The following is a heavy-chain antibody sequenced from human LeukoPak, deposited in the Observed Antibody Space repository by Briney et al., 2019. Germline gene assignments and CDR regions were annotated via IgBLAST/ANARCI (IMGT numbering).Heavy chain of an antibody. V-gene: IGHV3-74*01. CDR3: ASGTSLTAAGTFD. CDR2: INSDGSST. J-gene: IGHJ4*02. CDR1: GFTFSSYW. Sequence: GGSLRLSCAASGFTFSSYWMHWVRQAPGKGLVWVSRINSDGSSTGYADSVKGRFTISRDNAKNTLYLQMNSLRAEDTAVYYCASGTSLTAAGTFDWGQGTLVTVSS. D-gene: IGHD6-13*01.